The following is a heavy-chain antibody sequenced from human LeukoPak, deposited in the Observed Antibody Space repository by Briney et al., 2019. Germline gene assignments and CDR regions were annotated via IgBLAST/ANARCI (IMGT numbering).Heavy chain of an antibody. D-gene: IGHD3-10*01. Sequence: GGPLRLSCAASGITLNSYWMSWVRQAPGKGLEWVAQISQDGSAKYYVDSVKGRFTVSRDNPKNSLYLQMNSLRAEDTAVYYCATHPGDYWFGYLQLWGQGTLVTVSS. V-gene: IGHV3-7*01. CDR2: ISQDGSAK. CDR1: GITLNSYW. CDR3: ATHPGDYWFGYLQL. J-gene: IGHJ4*02.